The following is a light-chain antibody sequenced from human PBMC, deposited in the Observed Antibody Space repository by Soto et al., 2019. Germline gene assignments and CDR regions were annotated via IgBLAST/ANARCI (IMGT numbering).Light chain of an antibody. CDR3: LLSYSGARV. CDR1: TGAVTSGHY. Sequence: QAVVTQEPSLTVSPGGTVTLTCGSSTGAVTSGHYPNSFQQSPGQPPRTLINVTTNKTSWTPARFSGSLLGGKAALTLSGAQPEDEAEYYCLLSYSGARVFGGGTKLTVL. CDR2: VTT. J-gene: IGLJ3*02. V-gene: IGLV7-46*01.